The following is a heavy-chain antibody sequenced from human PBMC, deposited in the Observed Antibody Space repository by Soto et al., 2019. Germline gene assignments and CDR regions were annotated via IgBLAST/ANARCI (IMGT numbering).Heavy chain of an antibody. V-gene: IGHV1-58*02. CDR2: IVVGSGNT. CDR1: GFTFTSSA. J-gene: IGHJ4*02. Sequence: QMQLVQSGPEVKKPGTSVKVSCKASGFTFTSSAMQWVRQARGQRLEWIGWIVVGSGNTNYAQKFQERVTITRDRSPSTAYMELSSLRSEETAVYCCAAAYSGSYSGWGQGTLVTVSS. D-gene: IGHD1-26*01. CDR3: AAAYSGSYSG.